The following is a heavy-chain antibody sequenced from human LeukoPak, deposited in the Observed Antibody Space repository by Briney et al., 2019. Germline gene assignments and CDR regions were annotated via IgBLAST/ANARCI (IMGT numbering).Heavy chain of an antibody. CDR3: ARGSDSSPGYYYGLDV. D-gene: IGHD6-13*01. CDR2: INHSGST. CDR1: SGSFSGYY. V-gene: IGHV4-34*01. J-gene: IGHJ6*02. Sequence: SETLSLTCAVYSGSFSGYYWTWIRQPPGKGLEWIGEINHSGSTNYNPSLKSRVTISVDTSKNQFSLKVRSVTAADTAVYSCARGSDSSPGYYYGLDVWGQGTTVTASS.